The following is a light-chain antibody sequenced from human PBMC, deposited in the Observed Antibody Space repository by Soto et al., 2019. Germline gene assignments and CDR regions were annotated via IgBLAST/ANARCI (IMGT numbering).Light chain of an antibody. Sequence: QLVLTQPPSASASLGASVTLTCTLSSGYSNYKVDWYQQRPGKGPRFVMRVGTGGIVGSKGDGIPDRFSVLGSGRNRYLTIKNIQEEDESDYHCGADHGSGSNFLVVFGGGTKLTVL. J-gene: IGLJ2*01. CDR3: GADHGSGSNFLVV. CDR2: VGTGGIVG. CDR1: SGYSNYK. V-gene: IGLV9-49*01.